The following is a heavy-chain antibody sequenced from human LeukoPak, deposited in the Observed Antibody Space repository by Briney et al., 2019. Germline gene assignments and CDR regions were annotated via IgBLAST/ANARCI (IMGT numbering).Heavy chain of an antibody. D-gene: IGHD3-22*01. CDR2: VNPNSGNT. Sequence: ASVKVSCKTSGYTFTSYDLNWVRQATGQGLEWMGWVNPNSGNTGYAQKLQGRVTMTMDPSISTDYMELSSLRSEDTAVYYCARRSDDYDSSAYYHWGQGTLVTVSS. CDR3: ARRSDDYDSSAYYH. V-gene: IGHV1-8*01. J-gene: IGHJ4*02. CDR1: GYTFTSYD.